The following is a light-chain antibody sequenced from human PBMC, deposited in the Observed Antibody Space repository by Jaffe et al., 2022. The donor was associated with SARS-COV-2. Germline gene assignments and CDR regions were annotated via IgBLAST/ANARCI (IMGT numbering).Light chain of an antibody. CDR2: EVY. CDR3: SSYSVYKAWL. V-gene: IGLV2-8*01. J-gene: IGLJ3*02. CDR1: SSDVGGYNF. Sequence: QSALTQPPSASGSPGQSVTISCTGASSDVGGYNFVSWYQQHPGKAPKLIIYEVYKRPSGVPDRFSGSKSGNAASLTVSGLQAEDEADYYCSSYSVYKAWLFGGGTKLTVL.